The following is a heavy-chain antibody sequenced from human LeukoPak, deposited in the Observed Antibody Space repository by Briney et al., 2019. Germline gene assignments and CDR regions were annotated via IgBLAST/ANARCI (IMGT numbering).Heavy chain of an antibody. CDR1: GGTFSSYA. CDR3: ARDPTAAGINY. D-gene: IGHD6-13*01. V-gene: IGHV1-69*04. J-gene: IGHJ4*02. Sequence: SVKVSCKASGGTFSSYAISWVRQAPGQGLEWMGRIIPILGIADYAQKFQGRVTITADKSTSTAYMELSSLRSEDTAVYYCARDPTAAGINYWGQGTLVTVSS. CDR2: IIPILGIA.